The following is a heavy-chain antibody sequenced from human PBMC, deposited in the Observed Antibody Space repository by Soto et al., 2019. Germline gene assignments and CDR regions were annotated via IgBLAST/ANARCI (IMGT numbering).Heavy chain of an antibody. D-gene: IGHD2-15*01. CDR3: ARGGTQGYCSGGSCYIPSY. CDR2: IYYSGST. J-gene: IGHJ4*02. Sequence: PSEPLCLPCTVSGGSFSSGSYYWSWILQRPGKGLALIGYIYYSGSTNYNPSLKSRVTISVDTSKNQFSLKLSSVTAADTAVYYCARGGTQGYCSGGSCYIPSYWGQGTLVTVSS. V-gene: IGHV4-61*01. CDR1: GGSFSSGSYY.